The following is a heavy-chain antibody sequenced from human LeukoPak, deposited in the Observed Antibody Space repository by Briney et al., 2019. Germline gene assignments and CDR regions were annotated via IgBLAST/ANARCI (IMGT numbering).Heavy chain of an antibody. V-gene: IGHV1-18*01. CDR1: GYTFTNYA. CDR2: ISVYSDDT. CDR3: AREADSSGYFFRPDY. Sequence: ASVKVSCKASGYTFTNYAISWVRQAPGQGLEWMGWISVYSDDTKSAQNLQGRITMTKDTSTSTAYMELRSLRSGDTAVYYCAREADSSGYFFRPDYWGQGTLVTVSS. D-gene: IGHD3-22*01. J-gene: IGHJ4*02.